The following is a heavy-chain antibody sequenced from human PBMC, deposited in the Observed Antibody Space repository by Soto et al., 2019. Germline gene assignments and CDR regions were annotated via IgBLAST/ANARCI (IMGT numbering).Heavy chain of an antibody. CDR1: NGFVSGGTYS. Sequence: SQTLSLTGPVSNGFVSGGTYSWRWVRRPPGKGLEWIGYIYYSGTTYYTPSLKSRVTMSLDRANDHFSLNLTSWIAWDPAQSFCARGHYSYGMDVWGQGIPITVSS. CDR2: IYYSGTT. J-gene: IGHJ6*02. CDR3: ARGHYSYGMDV. V-gene: IGHV4-30-2*01.